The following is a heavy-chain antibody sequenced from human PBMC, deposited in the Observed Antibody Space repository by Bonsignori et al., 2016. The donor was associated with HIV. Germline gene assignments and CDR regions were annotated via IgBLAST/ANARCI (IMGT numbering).Heavy chain of an antibody. D-gene: IGHD6-13*01. CDR3: AKDHSSSWSVEYFDY. CDR1: GFTFSTYG. J-gene: IGHJ4*02. Sequence: GESLKISCAASGFTFSTYGMSWVRQAPGKGLEWVSLIYSGSSRTYYADSVKGRFTISRDDSKNTLYLQMNSLRAEDTAVYYCAKDHSSSWSVEYFDYWGQGTLVTVSS. CDR2: IYSGSSRT. V-gene: IGHV3-23*03.